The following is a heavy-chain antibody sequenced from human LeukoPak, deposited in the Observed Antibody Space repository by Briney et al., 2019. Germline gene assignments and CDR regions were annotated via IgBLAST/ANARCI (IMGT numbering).Heavy chain of an antibody. V-gene: IGHV1-18*04. Sequence: ASVKVSCKASGYTFTSYYMHWVRQAPGQGLEWMGWISAYNGNTKYAQKFQGRVTMTTDTSTSTVYVELRSLRSDDTAVYYCVRGSRADDAFDIWGQGTRVTVSS. J-gene: IGHJ3*02. D-gene: IGHD2-2*01. CDR1: GYTFTSYY. CDR2: ISAYNGNT. CDR3: VRGSRADDAFDI.